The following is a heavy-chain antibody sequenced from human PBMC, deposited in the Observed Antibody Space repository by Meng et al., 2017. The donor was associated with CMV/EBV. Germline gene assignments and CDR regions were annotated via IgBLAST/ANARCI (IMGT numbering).Heavy chain of an antibody. CDR2: IKQDGSEK. J-gene: IGHJ4*02. Sequence: SLRLSCAACGLTFSIYWMTWVRQAPGKGLEWVANIKQDGSEKYYVDSVKGRFTISRDNAKNSLYLQMNSLRAEDTAVYYCSRDFLYWGQGALVTVSS. CDR1: GLTFSIYW. CDR3: SRDFLY. V-gene: IGHV3-7*03.